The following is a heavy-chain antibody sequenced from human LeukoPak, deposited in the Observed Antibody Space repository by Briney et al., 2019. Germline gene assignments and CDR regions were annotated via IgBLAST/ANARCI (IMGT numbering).Heavy chain of an antibody. CDR1: GGSISSSNW. J-gene: IGHJ4*02. V-gene: IGHV4-4*02. D-gene: IGHD6-6*01. Sequence: SETLSLTCAVSGGSISSSNWWSWVRQPPGKGLEWIGEIYHSGSTNYNPSLKSRVTMSVDTSKNQFSLKLSSVTAADTAVYYCAILTPPGAEYSSSVIDYRGQGTLVTVSS. CDR3: AILTPPGAEYSSSVIDY. CDR2: IYHSGST.